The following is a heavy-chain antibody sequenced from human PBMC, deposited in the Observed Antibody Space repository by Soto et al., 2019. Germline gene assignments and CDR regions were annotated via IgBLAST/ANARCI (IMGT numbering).Heavy chain of an antibody. V-gene: IGHV3-33*01. CDR2: IWYDGSNK. CDR1: GFTFSSYG. Sequence: QVQLVESGGGVVQPGRSLRLSCAASGFTFSSYGMHWVRQAPGKGLEWVAVIWYDGSNKYYADSVKGRFTISRDNSKNTLYLQMNSLRAEDTAVYYCARDESEYITMVRGVITGPFDYWGQGTLVTVSS. CDR3: ARDESEYITMVRGVITGPFDY. D-gene: IGHD3-10*01. J-gene: IGHJ4*02.